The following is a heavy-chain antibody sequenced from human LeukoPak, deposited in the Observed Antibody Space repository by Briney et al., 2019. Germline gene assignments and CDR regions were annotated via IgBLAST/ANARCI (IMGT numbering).Heavy chain of an antibody. V-gene: IGHV4-39*01. CDR2: IYYSGTI. D-gene: IGHD3/OR15-3a*01. Sequence: PSETLSLTCTVAGGSISSSGHYWGWIRQPPGKGLEWIGSIYYSGTIYYNPSLKSRVTICADTSKNQFSLKLSSVTAADTAVYYCARTTFGLVIMGYWGQGILVTVSS. CDR3: ARTTFGLVIMGY. CDR1: GGSISSSGHY. J-gene: IGHJ4*02.